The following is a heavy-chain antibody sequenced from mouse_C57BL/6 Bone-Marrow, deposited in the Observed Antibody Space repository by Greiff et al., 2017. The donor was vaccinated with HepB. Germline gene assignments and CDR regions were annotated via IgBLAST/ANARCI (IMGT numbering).Heavy chain of an antibody. D-gene: IGHD2-12*01. CDR1: GYTFTSYW. V-gene: IGHV1-50*01. CDR3: ARREYYKVGWFAY. J-gene: IGHJ3*01. Sequence: QVQLQQPGAELVKPGASVKLSCKASGYTFTSYWMQWVKQRPGQGLEWIGEIDPSDSYTNYNQKFKGKATLTVDTSSSTAYMQLSSLTSEDSAVYYCARREYYKVGWFAYWGQGTLVTVSA. CDR2: IDPSDSYT.